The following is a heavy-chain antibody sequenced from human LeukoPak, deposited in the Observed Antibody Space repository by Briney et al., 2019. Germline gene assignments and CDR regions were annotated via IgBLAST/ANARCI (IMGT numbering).Heavy chain of an antibody. J-gene: IGHJ5*02. Sequence: SETLSLTCTVSGGSISSSSYYWGWIRQPPGKGLEWIGSIYYSGSTYYNPSLKSRVTISVDTSKNQFSLKLSSVTAADTAVYYCAKDGYYGSGSYSGWFDPWGQGTLVTVSS. CDR3: AKDGYYGSGSYSGWFDP. CDR2: IYYSGST. V-gene: IGHV4-39*07. D-gene: IGHD3-10*01. CDR1: GGSISSSSYY.